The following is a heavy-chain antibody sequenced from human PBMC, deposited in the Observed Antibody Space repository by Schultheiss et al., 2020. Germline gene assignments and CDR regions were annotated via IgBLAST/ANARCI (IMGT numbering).Heavy chain of an antibody. J-gene: IGHJ4*02. CDR1: GGSISSYY. Sequence: SETLSLTCTVSGGSISSYYWSWIRQPPGKGLEWIGYIYYIGSTNYNPSLKSRVTISADTSKNQFSLKLSSVTAADTAVYYCARHGVDTAMACFDYWGQGTLVTVS. D-gene: IGHD5-18*01. CDR2: IYYIGST. CDR3: ARHGVDTAMACFDY. V-gene: IGHV4-59*08.